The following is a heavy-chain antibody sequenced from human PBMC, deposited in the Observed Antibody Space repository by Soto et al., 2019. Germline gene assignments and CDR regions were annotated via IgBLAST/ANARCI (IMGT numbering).Heavy chain of an antibody. CDR3: ARASYYYGSGGYCFDY. D-gene: IGHD3-10*01. J-gene: IGHJ4*02. Sequence: PSETLSLTCTVSGGSISSYYWSWIRQPPGKGLEWIGYIYYSGSTNYNPSLKSRVTISVDTSKNQFSLKLSSVTAADTAVYYCARASYYYGSGGYCFDYWGQGTLVTVS. CDR2: IYYSGST. CDR1: GGSISSYY. V-gene: IGHV4-59*01.